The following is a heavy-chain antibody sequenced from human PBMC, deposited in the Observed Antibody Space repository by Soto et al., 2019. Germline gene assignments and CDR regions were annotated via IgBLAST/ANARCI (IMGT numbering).Heavy chain of an antibody. CDR3: ASSYGSGYRAFDY. D-gene: IGHD3-10*01. CDR2: VNPIVSMS. J-gene: IGHJ4*02. Sequence: SVKVSCKASGDTFNFYSINWVRQAPGLGLEWMGRVNPIVSMSNYAQKFQGRVTMTADKSTGTAYMELSSLRSEDTAIYYCASSYGSGYRAFDYWGQGALVTVSS. V-gene: IGHV1-69*02. CDR1: GDTFNFYS.